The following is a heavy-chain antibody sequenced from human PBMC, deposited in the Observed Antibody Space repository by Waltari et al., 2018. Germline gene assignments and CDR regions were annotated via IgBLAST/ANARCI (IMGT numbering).Heavy chain of an antibody. V-gene: IGHV1-69*08. CDR3: ARYYDSSGYYDY. J-gene: IGHJ4*02. D-gene: IGHD3-22*01. CDR2: IIPIFCTA. Sequence: QVQLVQSGAEVKKPGSSVKVSCKASGGTFSSHAISWGPQAPGQGLEWMGRIIPIFCTANYAQKFQGRVTITADKSTSTAYMELISLRSEDTAVYYCARYYDSSGYYDYWGQGTLVTVSS. CDR1: GGTFSSHA.